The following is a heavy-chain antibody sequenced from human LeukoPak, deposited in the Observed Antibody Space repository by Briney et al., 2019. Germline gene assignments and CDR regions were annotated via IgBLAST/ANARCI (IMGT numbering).Heavy chain of an antibody. Sequence: ASVKVSCKASGGTFSSYAISWVRQAPGQGLEWMGGIIPIFGTANYAQKFQGRVTITADESTSTAYMELSSLRSEDTAVYYCARSFYYDSSGYIHYYYYYYMDVWGKGTTVTVSS. CDR3: ARSFYYDSSGYIHYYYYYYMDV. J-gene: IGHJ6*03. CDR1: GGTFSSYA. V-gene: IGHV1-69*13. D-gene: IGHD3-22*01. CDR2: IIPIFGTA.